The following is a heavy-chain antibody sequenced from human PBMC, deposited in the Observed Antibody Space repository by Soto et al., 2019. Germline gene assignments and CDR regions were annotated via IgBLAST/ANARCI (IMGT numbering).Heavy chain of an antibody. J-gene: IGHJ4*01. Sequence: QVQLVQSGAEVKKPGSSVMVSCKTSGGLFSVFSFNWVRQAPGQGLEWMGGVLPITGSTDYAQKFQGRLTITADRSTSTIYMELSRLTSDDTANYYCATIRIRGGPLRFEDGGQGTLISVSS. D-gene: IGHD5-12*01. CDR1: GGLFSVFS. V-gene: IGHV1-69*06. CDR2: VLPITGST. CDR3: ATIRIRGGPLRFED.